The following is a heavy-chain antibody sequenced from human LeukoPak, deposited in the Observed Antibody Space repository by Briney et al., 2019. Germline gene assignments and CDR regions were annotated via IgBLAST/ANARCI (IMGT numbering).Heavy chain of an antibody. J-gene: IGHJ4*02. Sequence: GGSLRLSCAASGFTFTNHYMDWVRQAPGMGLEWIARITNKPSTYTTAYAASVKGRFIVSRDDSKNSPHLQMNSLKTEDTAVYYCARDTATALDYWGQGTLVTVSS. V-gene: IGHV3-72*01. D-gene: IGHD5-18*01. CDR1: GFTFTNHY. CDR3: ARDTATALDY. CDR2: ITNKPSTYTT.